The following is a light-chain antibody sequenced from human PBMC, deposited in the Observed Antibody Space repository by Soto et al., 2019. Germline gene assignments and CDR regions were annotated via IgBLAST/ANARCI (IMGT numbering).Light chain of an antibody. V-gene: IGKV3-11*01. J-gene: IGKJ4*01. CDR2: DAS. CDR1: QSVKNY. Sequence: EIVLTQSPATLSLSPGERATLSRRASQSVKNYLAWYQQKPGQAPRLLIYDASNRATGIPARFSGSGSGTDFTLTISSLEPEDSAVYYCQQRSNWPPVTFGGGTKVEIK. CDR3: QQRSNWPPVT.